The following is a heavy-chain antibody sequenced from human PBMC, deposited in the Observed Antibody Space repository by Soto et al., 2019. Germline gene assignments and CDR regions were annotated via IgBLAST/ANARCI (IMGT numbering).Heavy chain of an antibody. J-gene: IGHJ5*02. CDR1: GYSISSGYY. Sequence: PSETLSLTCAVSGYSISSGYYWGWIRQPPGKGLEWIGSIYHSGSTYYNPSLKSRVTISVDTSKNQFSLKLSSVTAADTAVYYCARGGIAAAGTWWFDPWGQGTLVT. D-gene: IGHD6-13*01. V-gene: IGHV4-38-2*01. CDR3: ARGGIAAAGTWWFDP. CDR2: IYHSGST.